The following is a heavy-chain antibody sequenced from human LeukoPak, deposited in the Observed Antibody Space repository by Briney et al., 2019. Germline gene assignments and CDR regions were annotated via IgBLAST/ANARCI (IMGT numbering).Heavy chain of an antibody. Sequence: ASVKVSCKASGYTFTGYYMHWVRQAPGQGLEWMGWINPNSGGTNYAQKFQGRVTMTRDTSISTAYMELSRLRSDDTAVYYCARVEGIVGADPYFDYWGQGTLVTVSS. CDR2: INPNSGGT. D-gene: IGHD1-26*01. V-gene: IGHV1-2*02. J-gene: IGHJ4*02. CDR1: GYTFTGYY. CDR3: ARVEGIVGADPYFDY.